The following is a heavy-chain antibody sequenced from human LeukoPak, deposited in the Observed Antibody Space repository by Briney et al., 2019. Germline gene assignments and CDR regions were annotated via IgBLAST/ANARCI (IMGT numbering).Heavy chain of an antibody. D-gene: IGHD3-22*01. J-gene: IGHJ4*02. Sequence: ASVKVSCKASGYTFSGYYMHWVRQPPGQGLEWMGWINPNSGGTNYAQKFQGRVTMTTDTSTSTAYMELRSLRSDDTAVYYCARAHPYYYDSSGYCLDYWGQGTLVTVSS. V-gene: IGHV1-2*02. CDR1: GYTFSGYY. CDR2: INPNSGGT. CDR3: ARAHPYYYDSSGYCLDY.